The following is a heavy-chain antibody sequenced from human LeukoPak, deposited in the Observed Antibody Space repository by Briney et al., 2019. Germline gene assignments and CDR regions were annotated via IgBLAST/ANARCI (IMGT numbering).Heavy chain of an antibody. D-gene: IGHD3-22*01. J-gene: IGHJ4*02. CDR2: IIPIFGTA. V-gene: IGHV1-69*13. CDR1: GGTFSSYA. CDR3: ARAGYYYDRYYFDY. Sequence: VASVRVSCTASGGTFSSYAISWVRQAPGQGLEWMGGIIPIFGTANYAQTFQGRVTITADESTSTAYMELNSLRSEDTAVYYCARAGYYYDRYYFDYWGQGTLVTVSS.